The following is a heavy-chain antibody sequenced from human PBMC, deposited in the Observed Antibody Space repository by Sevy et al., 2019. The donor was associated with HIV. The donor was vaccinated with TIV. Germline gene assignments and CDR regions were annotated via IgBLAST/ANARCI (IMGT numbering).Heavy chain of an antibody. CDR1: GFTFSSHW. D-gene: IGHD3-22*01. CDR3: ARKYDSSGYFDY. CDR2: INSDGSTI. V-gene: IGHV3-74*01. J-gene: IGHJ4*02. Sequence: GGSLRLSCEASGFTFSSHWMHWVRQGPGKGLVWVSRINSDGSTISYADSVKGRFTISRDNAKNTLYLQMNSLRAEDTAIYYCARKYDSSGYFDYWGQGTLVTVSS.